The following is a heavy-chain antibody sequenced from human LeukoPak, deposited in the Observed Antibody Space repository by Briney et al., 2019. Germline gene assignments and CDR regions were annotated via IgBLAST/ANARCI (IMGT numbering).Heavy chain of an antibody. CDR2: IYYSGST. Sequence: PSETLSLTCAVSGYSISSGYYWGWIRQPPGKGLEWIGYIYYSGSTNYNPSLKSRVTISVDTSKNQFSLKLNSVTAADTAVYYCARGESSPPSYYYYYMDVWGKGTTVTVSS. V-gene: IGHV4-61*01. J-gene: IGHJ6*03. CDR1: GYSISSGYY. D-gene: IGHD6-13*01. CDR3: ARGESSPPSYYYYYMDV.